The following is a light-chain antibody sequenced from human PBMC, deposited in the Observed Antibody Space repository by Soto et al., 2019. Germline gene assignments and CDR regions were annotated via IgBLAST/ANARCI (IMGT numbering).Light chain of an antibody. Sequence: QSVLTQPPSASGAPGQRVAISCSGSSSNTGSNTVNWYQQLPGTAPKLLIYSDNQRPSGVPDRFSGSKSDTSASLAISGLQSEDEADYYCATWDVSLNGVVFGGGTKLTVL. V-gene: IGLV1-44*01. CDR1: SSNTGSNT. CDR3: ATWDVSLNGVV. CDR2: SDN. J-gene: IGLJ3*02.